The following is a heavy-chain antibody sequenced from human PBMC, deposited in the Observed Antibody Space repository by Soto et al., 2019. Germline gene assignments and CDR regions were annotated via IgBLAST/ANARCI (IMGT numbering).Heavy chain of an antibody. CDR1: GFTFSSYA. D-gene: IGHD6-6*01. Sequence: EVQLLESGGGLVQPGGSLRLSCAASGFTFSSYAMSWVRQAPGKGLEWVSAISGSGGSTYYADSVKGRFTISRDNSKNTLYLQMNSLRAEDTAVYYCAKASSSPRKEYYGMDVWGQGTTVTVSS. V-gene: IGHV3-23*01. CDR3: AKASSSPRKEYYGMDV. J-gene: IGHJ6*02. CDR2: ISGSGGST.